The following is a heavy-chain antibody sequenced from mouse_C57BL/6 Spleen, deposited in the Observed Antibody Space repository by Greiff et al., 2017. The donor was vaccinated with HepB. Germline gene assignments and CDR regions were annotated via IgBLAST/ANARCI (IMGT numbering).Heavy chain of an antibody. Sequence: LQQSGAELVRPGASVTLSCKASGYTFTDYEMHWVKQTPVHGLEWIGAIDPETGGTAYNQKFKGKAILTADKSSSTAYMELRSLTSEDSAVYYCTRGAYDPDYWGQGTTLTVSS. CDR2: IDPETGGT. V-gene: IGHV1-15*01. D-gene: IGHD6-5*01. J-gene: IGHJ2*01. CDR3: TRGAYDPDY. CDR1: GYTFTDYE.